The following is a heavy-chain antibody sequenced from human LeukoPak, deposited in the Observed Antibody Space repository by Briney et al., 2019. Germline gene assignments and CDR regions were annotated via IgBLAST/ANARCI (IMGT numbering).Heavy chain of an antibody. V-gene: IGHV4-59*01. J-gene: IGHJ4*02. CDR1: GGSISSYY. Sequence: SETLSLTCTVSGGSISSYYWSWIRQPPGKGLEWIGYIYYSGSTNYSPSLKSRVTISVDTSKNQFSLKLSSVTAADTAVYYCARADYGEIPYFDYWGQGTLVTVSS. D-gene: IGHD4-17*01. CDR2: IYYSGST. CDR3: ARADYGEIPYFDY.